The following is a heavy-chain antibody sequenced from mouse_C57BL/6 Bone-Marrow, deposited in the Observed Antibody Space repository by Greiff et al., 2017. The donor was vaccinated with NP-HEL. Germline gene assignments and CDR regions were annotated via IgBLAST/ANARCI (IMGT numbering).Heavy chain of an antibody. CDR3: ARYRASTGTRAMDY. CDR2: INPSSGYT. D-gene: IGHD4-1*01. J-gene: IGHJ4*01. V-gene: IGHV1-7*01. CDR1: GYTFTSYW. Sequence: VKLQESGAELAKPGASVKLSCKASGYTFTSYWMHWVKQRPGQGLEWIGYINPSSGYTKYNQKFKDKATLTVDKSSSTAYLQLSRLTYEDSAVYYCARYRASTGTRAMDYWGQGTSVTVSS.